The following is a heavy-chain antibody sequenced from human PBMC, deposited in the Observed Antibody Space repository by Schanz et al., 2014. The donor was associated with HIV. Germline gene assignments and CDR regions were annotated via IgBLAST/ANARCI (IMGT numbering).Heavy chain of an antibody. CDR3: ANEEVPNDY. V-gene: IGHV3-23*04. Sequence: VQLVESGGGVVQPGRSLRLSCAASGFTFSTYAMNWVRQAPGEGLEWVSSITDDGGRTDYADSVKGRFIISRDNSKNTLYLQMSSLRVEDTAVYYCANEEVPNDYWGQGTLVVVSS. J-gene: IGHJ4*02. CDR2: ITDDGGRT. CDR1: GFTFSTYA.